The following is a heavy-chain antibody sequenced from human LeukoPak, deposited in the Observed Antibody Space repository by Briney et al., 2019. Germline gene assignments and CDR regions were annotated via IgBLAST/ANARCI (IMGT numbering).Heavy chain of an antibody. J-gene: IGHJ4*02. CDR1: GFTFSSYG. V-gene: IGHV3-30*18. Sequence: PGGSLRLSCAASGFTFSSYGMHWVRQAPGKGLEWVAVISYDGSNKYYADSVKGRFTISRDNSKNTLYLQMNSLRAEDTAVYYCAKGSGSYIDHWGQGTLVTVSS. D-gene: IGHD1-26*01. CDR2: ISYDGSNK. CDR3: AKGSGSYIDH.